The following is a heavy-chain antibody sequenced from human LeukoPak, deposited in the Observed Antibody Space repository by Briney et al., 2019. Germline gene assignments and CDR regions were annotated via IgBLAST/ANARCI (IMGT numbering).Heavy chain of an antibody. J-gene: IGHJ4*02. CDR2: IYYSGST. D-gene: IGHD3-22*01. Sequence: SETLSLTCTVSGGSISSYYWSWIRQPPGKGLEWIGYIYYSGSTNYSPSLKSRVTISVDTSKNQFSLKLSSVTAADTAVYYCARVGMYDSSGYYSIGLNYWGQGTLVTVSS. V-gene: IGHV4-59*01. CDR3: ARVGMYDSSGYYSIGLNY. CDR1: GGSISSYY.